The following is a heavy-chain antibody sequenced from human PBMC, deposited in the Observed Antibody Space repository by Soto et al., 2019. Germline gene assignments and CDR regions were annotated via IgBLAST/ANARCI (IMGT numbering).Heavy chain of an antibody. Sequence: QVQLQESGPGLLKSSQTLSLTCTVSGGSISSCDYYWDWIRQHPGKGLEWIGYINYSGSTYYNPSLKSRVTISVDTSKNQFSLKLSSVTAADTAVYYCARGKIVATIYDGFDIWGQGTMVTVSS. D-gene: IGHD5-12*01. CDR3: ARGKIVATIYDGFDI. CDR2: INYSGST. J-gene: IGHJ3*02. CDR1: GGSISSCDYY. V-gene: IGHV4-31*03.